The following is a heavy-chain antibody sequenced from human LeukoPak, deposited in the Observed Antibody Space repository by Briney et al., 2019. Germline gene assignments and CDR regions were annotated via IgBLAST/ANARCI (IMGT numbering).Heavy chain of an antibody. D-gene: IGHD2-15*01. J-gene: IGHJ3*02. CDR1: GGSFSGYY. V-gene: IGHV4-34*01. CDR3: AREGSAPAVTPTVAFDI. Sequence: SETLSLTCAVYGGSFSGYYWSWIRQPPGKGLEWIGSIYYSGSTYYNPSLKSRVTISVDTSKNQFSLKLSSVTAADTAVYYCAREGSAPAVTPTVAFDIWGQGTMVIVSS. CDR2: IYYSGST.